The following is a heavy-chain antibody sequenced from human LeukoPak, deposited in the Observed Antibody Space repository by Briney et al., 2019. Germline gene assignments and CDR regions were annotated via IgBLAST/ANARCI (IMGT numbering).Heavy chain of an antibody. Sequence: GASVKVSCKASGYTFTSYDINWVRQATGQGLEWMGWMNPNSGKTGYAQKFQGRVTMTRNTSISTAYMELSSLRSEDTAVYYCARGPTDYDILTRYYLGLQNYYYYGMDVWGQGTTVTVSS. V-gene: IGHV1-8*01. CDR1: GYTFTSYD. CDR2: MNPNSGKT. D-gene: IGHD3-9*01. J-gene: IGHJ6*02. CDR3: ARGPTDYDILTRYYLGLQNYYYYGMDV.